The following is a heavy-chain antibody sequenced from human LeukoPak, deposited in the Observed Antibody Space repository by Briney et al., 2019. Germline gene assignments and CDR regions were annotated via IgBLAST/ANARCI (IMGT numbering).Heavy chain of an antibody. CDR1: AFTFSSYA. CDR2: ISAGADST. D-gene: IGHD4-17*01. J-gene: IGHJ5*01. Sequence: QPGGSLRLSCAASAFTFSSYAMSWARQAPGKGLEWVSAISAGADSTYYADSVQGRFTISRDNSKNTLCLQMSGVRAEDTAVYFCARAAYGDYDSWGQGTLVTVSS. V-gene: IGHV3-23*01. CDR3: ARAAYGDYDS.